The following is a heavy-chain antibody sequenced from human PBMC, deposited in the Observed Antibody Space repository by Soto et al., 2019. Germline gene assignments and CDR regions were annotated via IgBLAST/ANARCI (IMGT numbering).Heavy chain of an antibody. CDR1: GYTFSSYA. D-gene: IGHD3-22*01. Sequence: SCKASGYTFSSYAMHWVRQAPGKGLEYVSSISTNGGSIHYADSVKGRFTISRDNSKSTQYLQMSSLRADDTAVYYCVKGEYYYDSSGYYPFDYWGQGTLVTVSS. CDR3: VKGEYYYDSSGYYPFDY. CDR2: ISTNGGSI. J-gene: IGHJ4*02. V-gene: IGHV3-64D*06.